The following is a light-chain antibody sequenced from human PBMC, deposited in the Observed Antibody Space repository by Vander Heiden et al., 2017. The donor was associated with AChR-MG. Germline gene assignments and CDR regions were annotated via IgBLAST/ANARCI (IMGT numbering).Light chain of an antibody. CDR3: QQCGMSTT. Sequence: EIVLTHSPATLSLSPGDRPTLPCRASQSVSSYLAWYQQKPGQAPRLLIYDASNRATGIPDRFSGSGSGTDFTLTISSLEPEDFAVYYCQQCGMSTTFGPGTRLGIK. J-gene: IGKJ5*01. V-gene: IGKV3-11*01. CDR1: QSVSSY. CDR2: DAS.